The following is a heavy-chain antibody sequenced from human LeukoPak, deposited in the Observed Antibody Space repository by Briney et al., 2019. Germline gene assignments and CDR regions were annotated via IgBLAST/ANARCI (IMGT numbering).Heavy chain of an antibody. Sequence: SETLSLTCTVSGGSISSYYWSWIRQPPGKGLEWIGYIYYSGSTNYNPSLKSRVTISVDTSKNQFSLKLSSVTAADTAVYYCARETEKQWQYWGHGTMVTVSS. CDR2: IYYSGST. D-gene: IGHD6-19*01. J-gene: IGHJ3*01. CDR3: ARETEKQWQY. V-gene: IGHV4-59*01. CDR1: GGSISSYY.